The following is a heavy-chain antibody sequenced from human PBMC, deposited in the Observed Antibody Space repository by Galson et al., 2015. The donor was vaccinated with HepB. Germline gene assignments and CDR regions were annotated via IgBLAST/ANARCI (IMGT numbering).Heavy chain of an antibody. CDR1: GFTFSSYG. V-gene: IGHV3-30*18. CDR3: AKVDRSGWFLDY. Sequence: SLRLSCAASGFTFSSYGMYWVRQAPGKGLEWVAVKSYDGSYEKYADSVKGRFTISRDNSNNTLYLQMNSLRAEDTAVYYCAKVDRSGWFLDYWGQGTLVAVSS. CDR2: KSYDGSYE. J-gene: IGHJ4*02. D-gene: IGHD6-19*01.